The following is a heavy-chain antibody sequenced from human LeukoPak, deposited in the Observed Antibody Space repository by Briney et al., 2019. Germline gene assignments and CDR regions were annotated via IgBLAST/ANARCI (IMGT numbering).Heavy chain of an antibody. D-gene: IGHD5-12*01. Sequence: SETLSLTCNVSGYSISNGYYWGWIRPPPGKGLEWIGIIYHSGSNHYNPSLKSRVSISVDTSKNQFSLILTSVTAADTAVYYCARVDIVATIHFDYWGQGTLVTVSS. CDR2: IYHSGSN. V-gene: IGHV4-38-2*02. J-gene: IGHJ4*02. CDR3: ARVDIVATIHFDY. CDR1: GYSISNGYY.